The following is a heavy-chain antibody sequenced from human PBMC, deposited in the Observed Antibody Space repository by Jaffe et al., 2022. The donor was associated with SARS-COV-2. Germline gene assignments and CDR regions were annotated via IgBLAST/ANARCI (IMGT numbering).Heavy chain of an antibody. D-gene: IGHD4-4*01. CDR3: ARARGGNYFDAFDI. CDR2: VSYDGSNK. CDR1: GFTFSTYA. Sequence: QVQLVESGGGVVQPGRSLRLSCAASGFTFSTYAMHWVRQAPGKGLEWVAVVSYDGSNKYFADSVKGRFTISRDNSKNTLYVEMNSLRGEDTAVYYCARARGGNYFDAFDIWGQGTLVTVSS. J-gene: IGHJ3*02. V-gene: IGHV3-30*04.